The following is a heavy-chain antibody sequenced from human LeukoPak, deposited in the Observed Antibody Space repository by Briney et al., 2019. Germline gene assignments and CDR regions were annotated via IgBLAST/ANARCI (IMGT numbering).Heavy chain of an antibody. CDR2: IYYSGST. Sequence: SETLSLTCTVSGGSISSYYWSWIRQPPGKGLEWIGYIYYSGSTNYNPSLKSRVTISVDTSNNQFSLKLSSVTAADTAVYYCARAVGNNWFDPWGKGPLSPSPQ. D-gene: IGHD4-23*01. CDR1: GGSISSYY. V-gene: IGHV4-59*01. CDR3: ARAVGNNWFDP. J-gene: IGHJ5*02.